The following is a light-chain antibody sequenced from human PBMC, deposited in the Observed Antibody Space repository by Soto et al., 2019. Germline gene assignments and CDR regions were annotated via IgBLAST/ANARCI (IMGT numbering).Light chain of an antibody. CDR3: QQYNDWPGT. V-gene: IGKV3-15*01. Sequence: SPGERATLSCRARQSVSSNLAWYQQKPGQAPRLLIYGASTRATDIPARFSGSGSGTEFTLTISSLQSEDFAVYYCQQYNDWPGTFGQGTKV. CDR2: GAS. CDR1: QSVSSN. J-gene: IGKJ1*01.